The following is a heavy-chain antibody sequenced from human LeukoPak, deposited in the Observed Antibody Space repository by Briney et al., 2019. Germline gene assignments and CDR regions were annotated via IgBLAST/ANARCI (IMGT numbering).Heavy chain of an antibody. J-gene: IGHJ4*02. V-gene: IGHV3-23*01. D-gene: IGHD6-13*01. CDR3: AKGTAIGIYANFDY. Sequence: PGGSLRLSCAASGFTFSSYGMTWVRQAPGKGLEWVSSITGSGRGDSTNYADSVKGRFTISRDNSKSTLYLQMNSLRDDDTAIYYCAKGTAIGIYANFDYWGQGTLVTVSS. CDR1: GFTFSSYG. CDR2: ITGSGRGDST.